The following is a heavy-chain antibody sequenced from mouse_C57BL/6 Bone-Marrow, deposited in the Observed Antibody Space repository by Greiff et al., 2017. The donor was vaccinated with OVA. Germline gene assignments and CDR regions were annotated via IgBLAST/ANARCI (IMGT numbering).Heavy chain of an antibody. CDR3: ASYRAWFAY. J-gene: IGHJ3*01. V-gene: IGHV1-69*01. CDR2: IDPSDSYT. CDR1: GYTFTSYW. D-gene: IGHD5-5*01. Sequence: VQLQQPGAELVMPGASVKLSCKASGYTFTSYWMHWVKQRPGQGLEWIGEIDPSDSYTNYNQKFKGKSTLTVDKSSSTAYMKLSSLTSEDSSVXYCASYRAWFAYWGQGTLVTVSA.